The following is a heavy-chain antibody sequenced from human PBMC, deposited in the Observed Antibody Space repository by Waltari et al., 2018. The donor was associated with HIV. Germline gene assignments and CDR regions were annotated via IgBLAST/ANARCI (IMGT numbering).Heavy chain of an antibody. J-gene: IGHJ6*02. Sequence: EVQLVESGGNLVQPGGSLRLSCVASGFNFNKFYMTWVRQVPGKGLCFLCYIKPDGGEKYYADSVKGRFITSRDNTRNSLYLQMNSLRVEDTGRYYCVRTQIDPYYGMDVWGQGTTVTVSS. CDR2: IKPDGGEK. D-gene: IGHD3-9*01. CDR3: VRTQIDPYYGMDV. V-gene: IGHV3-7*01. CDR1: GFNFNKFY.